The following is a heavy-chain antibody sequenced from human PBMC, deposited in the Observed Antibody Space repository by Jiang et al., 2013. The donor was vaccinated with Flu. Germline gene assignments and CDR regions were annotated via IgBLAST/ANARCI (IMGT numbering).Heavy chain of an antibody. V-gene: IGHV4-39*01. Sequence: GLVKPSETLSLTCTVSGGSISNSSYYWGWIRQPPGKGLEWIGSLYYSGSTYYNPSLKSRVSISLDTSKNQFSLKLSSVTAADTAVYYCARHPSLTRGGNFDYWGQGTLVTVSS. CDR2: LYYSGST. D-gene: IGHD3-16*01. J-gene: IGHJ4*02. CDR1: GGSISNSSYY. CDR3: ARHPSLTRGGNFDY.